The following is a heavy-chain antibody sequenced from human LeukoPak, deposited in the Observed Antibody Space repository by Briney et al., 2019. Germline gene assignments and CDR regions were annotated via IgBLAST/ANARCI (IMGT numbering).Heavy chain of an antibody. Sequence: EASVKVSCKASGYTFTSYYMHWVRQAPGQGLEWMGVISPSGGSTTYAQKFQGRVTLTRDMSTSTDYLELSSLRSEDTAVYYCARDNSVRHEAWWFNPWGQGTLVTVSS. CDR1: GYTFTSYY. J-gene: IGHJ5*02. CDR3: ARDNSVRHEAWWFNP. D-gene: IGHD3-10*01. V-gene: IGHV1-46*01. CDR2: ISPSGGST.